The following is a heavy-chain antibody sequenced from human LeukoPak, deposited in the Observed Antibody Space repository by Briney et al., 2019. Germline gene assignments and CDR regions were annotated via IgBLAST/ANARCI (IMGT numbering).Heavy chain of an antibody. CDR1: GGSINSINW. CDR3: ARNPRDGHTFDY. J-gene: IGHJ4*02. Sequence: SETLSLTCAVSGGSINSINWWSWVRQPPGQGLEWIGEMHHTGGFNYNPSLKSRVTISLDKSQNQFFLRLSSVTAADTAVYYCARNPRDGHTFDYWGQGTLVTVSS. V-gene: IGHV4-4*02. CDR2: MHHTGGF.